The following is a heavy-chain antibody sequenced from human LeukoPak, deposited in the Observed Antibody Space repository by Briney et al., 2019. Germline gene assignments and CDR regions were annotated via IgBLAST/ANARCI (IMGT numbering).Heavy chain of an antibody. D-gene: IGHD3-3*01. CDR3: AKSRRDYDFWSGYY. V-gene: IGHV3-30*02. CDR1: GFTLSSYD. CDR2: IRYDGRNK. Sequence: GGSLRLSCAASGFTLSSYDMHWVRQAPGKGLEWVALIRYDGRNKYYADSVEGRFTISRDNSKNTLYLQMNSLTAEDTAVYYCAKSRRDYDFWSGYYWGQGTLVTVS. J-gene: IGHJ4*02.